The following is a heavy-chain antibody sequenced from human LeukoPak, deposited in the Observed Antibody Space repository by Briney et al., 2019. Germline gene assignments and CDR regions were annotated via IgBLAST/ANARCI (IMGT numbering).Heavy chain of an antibody. CDR3: ARDPNVLGITPYYFDF. D-gene: IGHD3-10*02. Sequence: GGSLRLSCAASGFTFSDYTMTWVRQAPGKGLEWGASISSDSSYIDYADSVKGRFNISRDNAKNSLFLKTDTLRGDDTGIYYCARDPNVLGITPYYFDFWGQGTLVTVSS. J-gene: IGHJ4*02. CDR2: ISSDSSYI. V-gene: IGHV3-21*01. CDR1: GFTFSDYT.